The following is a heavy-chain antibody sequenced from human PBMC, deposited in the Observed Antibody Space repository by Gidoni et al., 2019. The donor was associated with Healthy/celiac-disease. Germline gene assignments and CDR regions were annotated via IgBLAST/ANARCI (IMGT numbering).Heavy chain of an antibody. CDR2: IYHSGST. J-gene: IGHJ4*02. V-gene: IGHV4-38-2*02. D-gene: IGHD1-26*01. Sequence: QVQLQESGPGLVKPSETLSLTCTVSGYSISSGYYWGWIRQPPGKGLEWIGSIYHSGSTYYNPSPKSRVTISVDTSKNQFSLKLSSVTAADTAVYYCAREGLGRCFDYWGQGTLVTVSS. CDR1: GYSISSGYY. CDR3: AREGLGRCFDY.